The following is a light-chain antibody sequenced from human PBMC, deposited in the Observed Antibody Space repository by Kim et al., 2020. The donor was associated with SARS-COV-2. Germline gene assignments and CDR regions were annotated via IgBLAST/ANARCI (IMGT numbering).Light chain of an antibody. Sequence: ATQVTQSPTSLSASVGDRVTITCRASQGVGTEFFWFQQKPGKAPKLLISVASTLQSGVPSRFSGSGSGTDFTLTISSLQPEDIATYYCLQAFNWPFTFGQGTKLEI. CDR1: QGVGTE. CDR2: VAS. J-gene: IGKJ2*01. V-gene: IGKV1-6*01. CDR3: LQAFNWPFT.